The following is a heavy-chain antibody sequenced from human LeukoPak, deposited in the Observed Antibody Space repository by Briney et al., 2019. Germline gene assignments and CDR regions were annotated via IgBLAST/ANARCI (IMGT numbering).Heavy chain of an antibody. Sequence: PSETLSLTCAVSGYSISSGYYWGWIRQPPGKGLEWIGSIYHSGSTYYNPSLKSRVTIPVDTSKNQFSLKLSSVTAADTAVYYCARDEGYCSGGSCYRSAFDIWGQGTMVTVSS. J-gene: IGHJ3*02. CDR3: ARDEGYCSGGSCYRSAFDI. V-gene: IGHV4-38-2*02. D-gene: IGHD2-15*01. CDR1: GYSISSGYY. CDR2: IYHSGST.